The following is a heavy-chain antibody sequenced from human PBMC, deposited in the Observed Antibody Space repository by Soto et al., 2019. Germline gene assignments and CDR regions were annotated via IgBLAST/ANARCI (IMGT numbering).Heavy chain of an antibody. CDR2: INHSGST. J-gene: IGHJ2*01. CDR1: GGSFSGFY. CDR3: VSKLGSCTGGSCNWYFDL. D-gene: IGHD2-15*01. Sequence: QVQLQQFGAGLLKPSETLSLTCAVYGGSFSGFYWSWIRQPPGKGLEWIGEINHSGSTNYNPSLKSRVTISADTSKNQFSLQLSSVTAADTAVYYCVSKLGSCTGGSCNWYFDLWGRGTLVTVSS. V-gene: IGHV4-34*01.